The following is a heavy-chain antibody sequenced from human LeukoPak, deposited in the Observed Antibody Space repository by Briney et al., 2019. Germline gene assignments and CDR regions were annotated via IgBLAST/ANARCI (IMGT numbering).Heavy chain of an antibody. J-gene: IGHJ4*02. CDR2: VFDSGGT. CDR1: GGSISKYW. V-gene: IGHV4-59*01. CDR3: ARGYSSSWNYFDY. Sequence: PETLSLTCTLSGGSISKYWWSWIRQPPGKGLEWIGYVFDSGGTKYKPSLKSRVTIAVDTSKKQFSLKLSSVTAADTAVYYCARGYSSSWNYFDYWGQGTLVTVSS. D-gene: IGHD6-13*01.